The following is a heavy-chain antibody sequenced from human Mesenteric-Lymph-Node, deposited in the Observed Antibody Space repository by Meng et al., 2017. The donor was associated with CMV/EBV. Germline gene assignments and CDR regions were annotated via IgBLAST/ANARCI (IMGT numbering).Heavy chain of an antibody. D-gene: IGHD6-19*01. CDR2: IYPGDSDT. Sequence: GESLKISCNGSGYSFTAYWIGWVRQMPGKGLEWLGIIYPGDSDTRYSPSFQGQVTISADKSISTAYLQWSSLKSSGTAMYYCASAYRSGWYYFDYWGQGSLVTVSS. J-gene: IGHJ4*02. CDR3: ASAYRSGWYYFDY. CDR1: GYSFTAYW. V-gene: IGHV5-51*01.